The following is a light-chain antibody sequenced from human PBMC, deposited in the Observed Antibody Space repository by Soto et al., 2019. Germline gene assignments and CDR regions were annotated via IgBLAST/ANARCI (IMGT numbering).Light chain of an antibody. CDR3: QEYGSSRT. CDR1: QSVSSTF. J-gene: IGKJ1*01. CDR2: GAS. V-gene: IGKV3-20*01. Sequence: EIVLTQSPGTLSLSPGERATLSCRASQSVSSTFLAWYQQRRGQAPRLLIYGASSRPTDIPDRFSGSGSGTDFTLTISRLEPEDFAVYYCQEYGSSRTFGQGTKVEIK.